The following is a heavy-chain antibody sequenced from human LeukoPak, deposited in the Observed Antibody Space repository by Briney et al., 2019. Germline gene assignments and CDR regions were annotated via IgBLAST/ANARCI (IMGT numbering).Heavy chain of an antibody. D-gene: IGHD3-22*01. J-gene: IGHJ3*01. CDR3: ARRAIYDNSGSYSDAFDF. Sequence: PSETLSLTCTVSGASLSRNSWSWIRQPPGKGLVWLGSVFYTGRTNYNPSLKRPITMSVDTSKNQFSLRLTSVTAADTAVYYCARRAIYDNSGSYSDAFDFWGQGTLVTVPS. CDR2: VFYTGRT. V-gene: IGHV4-59*08. CDR1: GASLSRNS.